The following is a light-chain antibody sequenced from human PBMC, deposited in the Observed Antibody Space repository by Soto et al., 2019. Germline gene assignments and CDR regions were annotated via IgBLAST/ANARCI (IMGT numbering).Light chain of an antibody. CDR3: QVWDSSSVV. CDR2: YDS. V-gene: IGLV3-21*04. Sequence: SYELTQPPSVSVAPGKTARITCGENNIGSKSVHWYQQKPGQAPVLVIYYDSDRPSGIPERFSGSNSGNTATLTISRVEAGDEADYYCQVWDSSSVVFGGGTKLTVL. CDR1: NIGSKS. J-gene: IGLJ2*01.